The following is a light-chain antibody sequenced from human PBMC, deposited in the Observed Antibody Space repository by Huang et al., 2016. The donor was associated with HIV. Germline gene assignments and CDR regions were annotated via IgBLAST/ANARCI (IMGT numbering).Light chain of an antibody. V-gene: IGKV1-5*01. CDR3: QQYNNYSWT. Sequence: DIQMTQSPSTLSASVGDRVTITCRASQSNSRWLAWYQQKPGRAPKVLIYDVSRVESGVPSRFSGSGSGAEFTLTISSLQPDNFATYYCQQYNNYSWTFGQGTTVEIK. CDR1: QSNSRW. CDR2: DVS. J-gene: IGKJ1*01.